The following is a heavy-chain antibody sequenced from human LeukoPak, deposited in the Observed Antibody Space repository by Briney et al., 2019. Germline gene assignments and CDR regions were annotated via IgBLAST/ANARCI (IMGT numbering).Heavy chain of an antibody. J-gene: IGHJ4*02. CDR2: ISSSSSTI. CDR3: ARDGYYYDSSGYPIDY. CDR1: GFTFSSYS. V-gene: IGHV3-48*01. D-gene: IGHD3-22*01. Sequence: GGSLRLSCAASGFTFSSYSMNWVRQAPGKGLEWVSYISSSSSTIYYADSVKGRFTISRDNAKNSLYLQMNSLRAEDTAVYYCARDGYYYDSSGYPIDYWGQGTLVTVSS.